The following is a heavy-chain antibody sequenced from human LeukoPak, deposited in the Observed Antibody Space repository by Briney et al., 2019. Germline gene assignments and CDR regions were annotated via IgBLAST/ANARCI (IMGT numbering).Heavy chain of an antibody. Sequence: PGRSLRLSCAASGFTVSSNYMTWVRQAPGRGLEWVSTMYSGGSTYYADSVKGRFTISRDSSKNTLYLQMNSLRAEDTAVYYCAKASDYYFSFDYWGQGTLVTVSS. D-gene: IGHD3-22*01. CDR2: MYSGGST. V-gene: IGHV3-53*01. J-gene: IGHJ4*02. CDR1: GFTVSSNY. CDR3: AKASDYYFSFDY.